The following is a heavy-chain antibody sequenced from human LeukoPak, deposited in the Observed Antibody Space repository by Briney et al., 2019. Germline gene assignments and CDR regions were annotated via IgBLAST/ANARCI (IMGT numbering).Heavy chain of an antibody. V-gene: IGHV1-18*01. D-gene: IGHD3-22*01. CDR2: ISAYNGNT. Sequence: ASMKVSCKASGYTFTSYGISWVRQAPGQGLEWMGWISAYNGNTNYAQKLQGRVTMTTDTSTSTAYMELRSLRSDDTAVYYCARDTAYDSSGYYYVYWGQGTLVTVSS. CDR1: GYTFTSYG. CDR3: ARDTAYDSSGYYYVY. J-gene: IGHJ4*02.